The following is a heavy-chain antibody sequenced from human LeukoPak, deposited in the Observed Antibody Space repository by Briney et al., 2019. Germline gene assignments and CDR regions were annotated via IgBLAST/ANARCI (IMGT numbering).Heavy chain of an antibody. CDR2: MNPNSGNT. Sequence: ASVKVSCKASGYTFTSYDINWVRQATGQGLEWMGWMNPNSGNTGYAQKFQGRVTITRNTSISTAYMELSSLRSEDTAVYYCARDRYYDTSGDYWGQGTLVTVSS. D-gene: IGHD3-22*01. CDR1: GYTFTSYD. J-gene: IGHJ4*02. V-gene: IGHV1-8*03. CDR3: ARDRYYDTSGDY.